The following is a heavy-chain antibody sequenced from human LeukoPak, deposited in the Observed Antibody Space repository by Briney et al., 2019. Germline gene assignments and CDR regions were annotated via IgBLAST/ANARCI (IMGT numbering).Heavy chain of an antibody. CDR2: IIPILGIA. D-gene: IGHD3-9*01. J-gene: IGHJ5*02. CDR3: ASSFDDILTGYWYNWFDP. Sequence: SVKVSCKASGGTFSSYAISWVRQAPGQGLEWMGRIIPILGIANYAQKFQGRVTITADKSTSTAYMELSSLRSEDTTVYYCASSFDDILTGYWYNWFDPWGQGTLVTVSS. V-gene: IGHV1-69*04. CDR1: GGTFSSYA.